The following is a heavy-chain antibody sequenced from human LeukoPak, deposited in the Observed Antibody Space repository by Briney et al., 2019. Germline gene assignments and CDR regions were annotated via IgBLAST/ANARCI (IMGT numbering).Heavy chain of an antibody. Sequence: PGRSLRLSCTGSGFTFGDYAMSRVRQTPGKGLEWVGVITSKAYGGTIEYGPPVKGRFTISRDDSKSIAYLQMNSLKTEDTAVYYCARVRLSGTPPFYDYWGQGTLVTVSS. CDR1: GFTFGDYA. D-gene: IGHD1-26*01. J-gene: IGHJ4*02. V-gene: IGHV3-49*04. CDR2: ITSKAYGGTI. CDR3: ARVRLSGTPPFYDY.